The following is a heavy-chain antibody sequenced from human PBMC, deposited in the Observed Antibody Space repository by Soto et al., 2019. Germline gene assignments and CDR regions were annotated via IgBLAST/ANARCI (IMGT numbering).Heavy chain of an antibody. CDR2: SRKRGKT. Sequence: PGGSLRLSCAASGFTLSTSYMNWVHQPPTRPQNGRASSRKRGKTYDADAAKKRNTISRDNSKNTLYLQMNSLRAEDTAVYYCARSGYSYGPFDYWGQGTLVTVSS. CDR1: GFTLSTSY. V-gene: IGHV3-64*04. CDR3: ARSGYSYGPFDY. J-gene: IGHJ4*02. D-gene: IGHD5-18*01.